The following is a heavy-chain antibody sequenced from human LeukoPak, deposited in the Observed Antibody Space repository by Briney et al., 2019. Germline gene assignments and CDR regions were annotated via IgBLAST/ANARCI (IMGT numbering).Heavy chain of an antibody. Sequence: SETLSLTCAVYGGSFSGYYWSWMRQPPGKGLEWIGEINHSGSTNYNPSLKSRVTISVDTSKNQFSLKLSSVTAADTAVYYCARGVHYCSGGSCYYYYYYMDVWGKGTTVTVSS. CDR2: INHSGST. CDR1: GGSFSGYY. V-gene: IGHV4-34*01. J-gene: IGHJ6*03. CDR3: ARGVHYCSGGSCYYYYYYMDV. D-gene: IGHD2-15*01.